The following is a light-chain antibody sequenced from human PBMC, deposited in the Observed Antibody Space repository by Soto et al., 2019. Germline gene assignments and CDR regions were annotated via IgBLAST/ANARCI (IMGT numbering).Light chain of an antibody. CDR3: QQSCITLYS. CDR1: QILNNR. CDR2: GAF. Sequence: DIQMTQSPSTLSASVGDRVTITCRASQILNNRLSWYQQKPGKAPNLLISGAFNLQSGVPSRFSGSGSGTDFTLTISSLQPEDFATYYCQQSCITLYSFGQGTRLEIK. V-gene: IGKV1-39*01. J-gene: IGKJ2*01.